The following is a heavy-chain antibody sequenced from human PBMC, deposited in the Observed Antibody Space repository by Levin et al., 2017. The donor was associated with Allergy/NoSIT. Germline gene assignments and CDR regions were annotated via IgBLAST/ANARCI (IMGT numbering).Heavy chain of an antibody. V-gene: IGHV1-8*01. J-gene: IGHJ6*02. CDR3: ASGPSITMYTLVPKSDNYHYAMDV. CDR1: GYTFTSYD. D-gene: IGHD3-10*02. CDR2: MSPNSGNT. Sequence: GASVKVSCEASGYTFTSYDINWLRQATGQGLEWMGRMSPNSGNTAFAQKFQGRVTMTRNTSTNTAYMELSNLRSEDTAVYYCASGPSITMYTLVPKSDNYHYAMDVWGQGTTVTVSS.